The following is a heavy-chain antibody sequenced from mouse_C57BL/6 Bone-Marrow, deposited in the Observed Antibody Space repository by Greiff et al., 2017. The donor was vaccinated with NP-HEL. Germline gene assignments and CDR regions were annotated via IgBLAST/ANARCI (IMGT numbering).Heavy chain of an antibody. CDR2: LNPCNGGT. J-gene: IGHJ3*01. D-gene: IGHD2-1*01. CDR3: ARPIYYGNCGFAY. V-gene: IGHV1-53*01. CDR1: GSTFTRSW. Sequence: VQLQQPGPELVKPGASVKLSCKASGSTFTRSWMHWVKQRPGPGLEWIGHLNPCNGGTNYNEKFKSKATLTVDKSSSTAYMQLRSLTSEDSAVYYCARPIYYGNCGFAYWGQGTLVTVSA.